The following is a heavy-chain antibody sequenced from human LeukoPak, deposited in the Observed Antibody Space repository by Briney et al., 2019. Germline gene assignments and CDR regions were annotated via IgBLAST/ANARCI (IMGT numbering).Heavy chain of an antibody. J-gene: IGHJ4*02. CDR3: AIMHGYYDGSGFWVQ. CDR2: ISPSGDRT. V-gene: IGHV3-23*01. D-gene: IGHD3-22*01. Sequence: GGSLRLSCAASGFSFRECAMNWVRQAPGKGLEWVSFISPSGDRTSNADSVEGRFTISRDNTRNTLYLQMNSLRDEDTGVYYCAIMHGYYDGSGFWVQWGQGTLVTVSS. CDR1: GFSFRECA.